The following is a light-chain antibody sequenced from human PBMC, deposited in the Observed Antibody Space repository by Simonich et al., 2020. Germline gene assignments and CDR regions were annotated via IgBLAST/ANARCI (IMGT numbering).Light chain of an antibody. Sequence: QSALTQPASVSGSPGQSITISCTGTSRDVGSYNRVSWYQQQPGKAPKLMIYEGRKRPSGVAIRFSGSKSGNTASLTIAGLQAEDEADYYCCSYAGSSTVVFGGGTKLTVL. CDR2: EGR. J-gene: IGLJ2*01. V-gene: IGLV2-23*01. CDR1: SRDVGSYNR. CDR3: CSYAGSSTVV.